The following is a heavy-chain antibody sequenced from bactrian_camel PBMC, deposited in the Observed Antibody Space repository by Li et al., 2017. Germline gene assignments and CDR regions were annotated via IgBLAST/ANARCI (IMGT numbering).Heavy chain of an antibody. J-gene: IGHJ4*01. CDR3: AAAYTCPNGIRTLRPVY. D-gene: IGHD2*01. V-gene: IGHV3S53*01. CDR1: GYTSWM. Sequence: HVQLVESGGGSVQAGGSLRLSCAASGYTSWMGWFRQAPGGEREGVAAIDTDGSTSYIDSVKGRFTISRENTKNTLYLQMNSLEPEDTAMYYCAAAYTCPNGIRTLRPVYWGQGTQVTVS. CDR2: IDTDGST.